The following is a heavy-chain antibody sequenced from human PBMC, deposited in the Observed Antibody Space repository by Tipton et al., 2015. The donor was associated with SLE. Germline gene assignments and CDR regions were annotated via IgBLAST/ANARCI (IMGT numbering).Heavy chain of an antibody. D-gene: IGHD2-15*01. CDR3: ARESGGGGYFDY. J-gene: IGHJ4*02. CDR1: GGSFSGYY. V-gene: IGHV3-53*05. Sequence: LSLTCAVYGGSFSGYYWSWIRQAPGKGLEWVSVIYSGGSTYYADSVKGRFTISRDNSKNTLYLQMNSLRAEDTAVYYCARESGGGGYFDYWGQGTLVTVSS. CDR2: IYSGGST.